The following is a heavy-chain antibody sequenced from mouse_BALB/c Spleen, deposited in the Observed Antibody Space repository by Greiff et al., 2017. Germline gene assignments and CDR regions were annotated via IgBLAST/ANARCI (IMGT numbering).Heavy chain of an antibody. J-gene: IGHJ4*01. CDR2: IDPENGNT. Sequence: SGAELVRPGALVKLSCKASGFNIKDYYMHWVKQRPEQGLEWIGWIDPENGNTIYDPKFQGKASITADTSSNTAYLQLSSLTSEDTAVYYCARTAFSRGAMDYWGQGTSVTVSS. V-gene: IGHV14-1*02. CDR3: ARTAFSRGAMDY. CDR1: GFNIKDYY. D-gene: IGHD1-2*01.